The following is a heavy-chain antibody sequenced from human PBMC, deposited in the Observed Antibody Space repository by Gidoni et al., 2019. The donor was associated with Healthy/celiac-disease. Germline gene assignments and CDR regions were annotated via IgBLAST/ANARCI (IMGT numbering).Heavy chain of an antibody. V-gene: IGHV3-21*01. CDR3: ARDGMGTTVTTNAFDI. J-gene: IGHJ3*02. CDR1: GLTSRSDS. Sequence: EVQLVESGGGMVKPGGSLRIYCAGSGLTSRSDSMNWVRQAPGKGREWVSSISSSSSYIYYADSVKGRFTISRDNAKNSLYLQMNSLRAEDTAVYYCARDGMGTTVTTNAFDIWGQGTMVTVSS. D-gene: IGHD4-17*01. CDR2: ISSSSSYI.